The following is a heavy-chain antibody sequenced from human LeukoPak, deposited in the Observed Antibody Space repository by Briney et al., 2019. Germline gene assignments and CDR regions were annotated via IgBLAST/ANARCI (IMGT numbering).Heavy chain of an antibody. CDR2: ISGSGGST. CDR1: GFNFSNDA. CDR3: AKSIAVAGIDY. D-gene: IGHD6-19*01. Sequence: GGSLSLSCAASGFNFSNDAMSWVRQAPANGLEWVSAISGSGGSTYYADSVKSRFTISRDNSKNTLYLQMNRLRAEDTAVYYCAKSIAVAGIDYWGQGTLVTVSS. J-gene: IGHJ4*02. V-gene: IGHV3-23*01.